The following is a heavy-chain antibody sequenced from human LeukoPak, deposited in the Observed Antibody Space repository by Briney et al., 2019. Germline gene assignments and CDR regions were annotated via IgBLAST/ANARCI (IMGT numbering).Heavy chain of an antibody. V-gene: IGHV4-39*01. D-gene: IGHD2-15*01. CDR1: GGSISSSSYY. CDR3: ARQSENLGYCSH. CDR2: IYYSGST. J-gene: IGHJ4*02. Sequence: PSETLSLTCTVSGGSISSSSYYWGWIRQPPGKGLEWIGSIYYSGSTYYNPSLRSRVTISVDTSKNQFSLKVTSVTAADTAVYHCARQSENLGYCSHWGQGTLVTVSS.